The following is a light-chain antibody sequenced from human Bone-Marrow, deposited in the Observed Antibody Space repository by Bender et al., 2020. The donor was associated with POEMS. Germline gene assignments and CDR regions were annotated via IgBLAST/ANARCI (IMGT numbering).Light chain of an antibody. V-gene: IGLV3-21*02. CDR1: NIGDLS. CDR3: QVWDTRSDHPYV. CDR2: GDS. J-gene: IGLJ1*01. Sequence: SSVLTQPPSVSVAPGRTATITCVGDNIGDLSVHWYQQKPGQAPVLVVYGDSDRPSGIPARLSGSNSGNTATLTISRVEAGDEADYYCQVWDTRSDHPYVFGTGTKVTVL.